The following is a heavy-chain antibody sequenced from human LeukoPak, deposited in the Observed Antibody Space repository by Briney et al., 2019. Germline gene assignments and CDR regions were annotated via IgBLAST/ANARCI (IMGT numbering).Heavy chain of an antibody. CDR1: GGSISSYH. Sequence: SETLSLTCTVSGGSISSYHWSWIRQPPGKGLEWIGYIYTSGSTNYNPSLKSRVTISVDTSKNQFSLKLSSVTAADTAVYYCARLVEMATARSYYYYMDVWGKGTTVTVSS. V-gene: IGHV4-4*09. CDR3: ARLVEMATARSYYYYMDV. J-gene: IGHJ6*03. D-gene: IGHD5-24*01. CDR2: IYTSGST.